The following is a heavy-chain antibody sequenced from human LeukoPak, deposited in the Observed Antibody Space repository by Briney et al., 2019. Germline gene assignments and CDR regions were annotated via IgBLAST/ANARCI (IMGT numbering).Heavy chain of an antibody. CDR1: GGSFSNYY. D-gene: IGHD1-14*01. Sequence: SETLSLTCTVSGGSFSNYYWSWIRQPAGKGLEWIGRIYTSGSTNYNPSVKSRVTMSVHTSNNQFSLKLTSVTAADTAVYYCARQPPQYYGMDVWGQGTTVTVSS. CDR3: ARQPPQYYGMDV. V-gene: IGHV4-4*07. CDR2: IYTSGST. J-gene: IGHJ6*02.